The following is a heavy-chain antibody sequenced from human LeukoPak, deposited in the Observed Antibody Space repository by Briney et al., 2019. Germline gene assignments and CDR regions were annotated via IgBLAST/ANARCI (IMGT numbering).Heavy chain of an antibody. V-gene: IGHV3-30*04. J-gene: IGHJ4*02. CDR3: ARDRRHIVVVTAMGAFGY. CDR2: ISYDGSNK. CDR1: GFTFSSYA. Sequence: GGSLRLSCAASGFTFSSYAMHWVRQAPGKGLEWVAVISYDGSNKYYADSVKGRFTISRDNSKNTLYLQMNSLRAEDTAVYYCARDRRHIVVVTAMGAFGYWGQGTLVTVSS. D-gene: IGHD2-21*02.